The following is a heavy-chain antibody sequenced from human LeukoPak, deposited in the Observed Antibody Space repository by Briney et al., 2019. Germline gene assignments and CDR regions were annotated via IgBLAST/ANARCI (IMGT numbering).Heavy chain of an antibody. CDR1: GFTLTNFH. J-gene: IGHJ4*02. Sequence: GGSLRLSCVVSGFTLTNFHMNWVRKAPGKGLEWVSYLSGSTGTMYYADSVKGRFTISRDAAKNSLYLQMNSLRAEDTAVYYCAKGSGHYYFDYWGQGTLVTVSS. D-gene: IGHD2-21*02. CDR3: AKGSGHYYFDY. CDR2: LSGSTGTM. V-gene: IGHV3-48*01.